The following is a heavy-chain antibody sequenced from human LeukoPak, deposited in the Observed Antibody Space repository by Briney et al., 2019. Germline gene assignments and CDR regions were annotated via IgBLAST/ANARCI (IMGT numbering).Heavy chain of an antibody. J-gene: IGHJ3*02. Sequence: ASVKVSCKASGGTFSGYAISWVRQAPGQGLEWMGGIIPIFGTANYAQKFQGRVTITADESTSTAYMELSSLRSEDTAVYYCARLSVGTAMARDAFDIWGQGTMVTVSS. CDR2: IIPIFGTA. CDR3: ARLSVGTAMARDAFDI. D-gene: IGHD5-18*01. CDR1: GGTFSGYA. V-gene: IGHV1-69*13.